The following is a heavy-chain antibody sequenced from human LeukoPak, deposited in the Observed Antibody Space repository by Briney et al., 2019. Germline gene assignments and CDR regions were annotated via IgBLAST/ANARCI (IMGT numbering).Heavy chain of an antibody. D-gene: IGHD3-10*01. Sequence: PSETLSLTCAVYGGSFSGYYWSWIRQAPGKGLEWIGEVNLRETSNYSPSLTGRVAISIDTSKRQLSLKLTSVTAADTAVYYCARGQIYYFGSGSLQEWGQGTLVTVSS. J-gene: IGHJ4*02. CDR3: ARGQIYYFGSGSLQE. CDR1: GGSFSGYY. CDR2: VNLRETS. V-gene: IGHV4-34*01.